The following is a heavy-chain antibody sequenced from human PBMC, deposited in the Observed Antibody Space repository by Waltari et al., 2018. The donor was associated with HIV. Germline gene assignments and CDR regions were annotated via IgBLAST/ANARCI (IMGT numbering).Heavy chain of an antibody. V-gene: IGHV3-23*01. CDR2: ISGSGGST. J-gene: IGHJ2*01. Sequence: EVQLLESGGGLVQPGGSLRLPCAASGFTFSSHALGWVRQAPGKGLEWVSAISGSGGSTYYADSVKGRFTISRDNSKNTLYLQMNSLRAEDTAVYYCAKTGSALHVNWYFDLWGRGTLVTVSS. CDR3: AKTGSALHVNWYFDL. D-gene: IGHD1-26*01. CDR1: GFTFSSHA.